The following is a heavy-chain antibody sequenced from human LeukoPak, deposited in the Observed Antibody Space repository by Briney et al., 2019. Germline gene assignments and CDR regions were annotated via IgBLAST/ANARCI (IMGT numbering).Heavy chain of an antibody. J-gene: IGHJ4*02. CDR3: ARAGIAAPFDF. CDR1: GYTFTGYY. D-gene: IGHD6-13*01. V-gene: IGHV1-2*02. CDR2: INPNSDDT. Sequence: ASVKVSCKASGYTFTGYYMHWVRQAPGQGLEWLGWINPNSDDTNYAQKFQGRVTMTRDTSISTAYMEMSSLRSDDTAVYYCARAGIAAPFDFWGQGALVTVDS.